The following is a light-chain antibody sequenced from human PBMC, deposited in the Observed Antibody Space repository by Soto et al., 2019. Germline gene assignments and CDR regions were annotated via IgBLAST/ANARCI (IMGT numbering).Light chain of an antibody. CDR3: GSYTGSIYV. CDR1: SSDVGGYKF. CDR2: EVS. J-gene: IGLJ1*01. V-gene: IGLV2-14*01. Sequence: QSVVAHHASLSGSPGQSITISCTGTSSDVGGYKFVSWYQQHPGKAPKLMIYEVSNRPSGVSSRFSGSKSGNTASLTISGLQAEDEADYYCGSYTGSIYVFGTGTRVTVL.